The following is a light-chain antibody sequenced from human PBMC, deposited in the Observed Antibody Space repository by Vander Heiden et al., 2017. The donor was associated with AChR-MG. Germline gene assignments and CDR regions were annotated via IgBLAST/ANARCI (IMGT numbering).Light chain of an antibody. J-gene: IGKJ1*01. CDR1: QGIGSY. CDR2: AAS. Sequence: DIQLTQSPSFLSASVGDRVTITCRASQGIGSYLAWYQQKPGKAPNLLIYAASTLQSGVPSRFSGSGSGTEFTLTVSSLHPEDFATYYCQHLHGYPSWTFGRGTKVDIK. CDR3: QHLHGYPSWT. V-gene: IGKV1-9*01.